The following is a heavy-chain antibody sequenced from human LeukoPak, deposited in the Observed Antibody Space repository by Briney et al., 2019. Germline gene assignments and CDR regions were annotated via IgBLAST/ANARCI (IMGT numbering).Heavy chain of an antibody. J-gene: IGHJ4*02. D-gene: IGHD1-26*01. CDR3: ARAMWELRYYFDY. Sequence: GGSLRLSCAASGFTFSSYSMNWVRQAPGKGLEWVSSISSSSSYIYYADSVKGRFTISRDNAKNSLYLQMNSLRAEDTAVYYCARAMWELRYYFDYWGQGTLVTVSS. CDR2: ISSSSSYI. V-gene: IGHV3-21*01. CDR1: GFTFSSYS.